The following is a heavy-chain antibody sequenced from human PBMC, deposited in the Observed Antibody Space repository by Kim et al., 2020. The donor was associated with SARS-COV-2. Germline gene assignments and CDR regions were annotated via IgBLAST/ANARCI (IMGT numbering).Heavy chain of an antibody. CDR2: I. CDR3: ASWSGSGWRDY. V-gene: IGHV3-21*01. Sequence: IYYADSVKGRFTISRDNAKNSLYLQMNSLRAEDTAVYYCASWSGSGWRDYWGQGTLVTVSS. J-gene: IGHJ4*02. D-gene: IGHD6-19*01.